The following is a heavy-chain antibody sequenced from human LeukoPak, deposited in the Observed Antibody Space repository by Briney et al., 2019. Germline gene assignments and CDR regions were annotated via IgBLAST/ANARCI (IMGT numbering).Heavy chain of an antibody. CDR3: ARLPSGAEYYYYYMDV. CDR2: IYSGGST. J-gene: IGHJ6*03. V-gene: IGHV3-66*02. Sequence: HSGGSLRLSCAASGFTVSSNYMSWVRQAPGKGLEWVSVIYSGGSTYYADSVKGRFTISRDNSKNTLYLQMNSLRAEDTAVYYCARLPSGAEYYYYYMDVWGKGTTVTVSS. CDR1: GFTVSSNY. D-gene: IGHD3-10*01.